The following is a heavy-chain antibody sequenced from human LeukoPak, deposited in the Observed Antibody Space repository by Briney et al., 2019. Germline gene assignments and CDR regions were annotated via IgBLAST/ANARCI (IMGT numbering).Heavy chain of an antibody. V-gene: IGHV3-23*01. CDR1: GFPFSSYA. CDR2: ISGSGSTT. Sequence: PGGSLRLSCAASGFPFSSYAMTWVRQAPGKGLEWVSTISGSGSTTYYADSVRGRFSISRDNSRNLLFLQRNSLRAEDPALYYCAKALSGYIYGPDVWGQGTLVTVSS. J-gene: IGHJ4*02. CDR3: AKALSGYIYGPDV. D-gene: IGHD5-18*01.